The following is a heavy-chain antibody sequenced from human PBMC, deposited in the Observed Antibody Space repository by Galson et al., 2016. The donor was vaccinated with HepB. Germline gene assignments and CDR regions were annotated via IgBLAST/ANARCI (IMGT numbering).Heavy chain of an antibody. CDR1: RFHFSMYA. J-gene: IGHJ4*02. Sequence: LRLSCAASRFHFSMYAMHWVRQAPGKGLEWVAMIWREGIRTFYADSVKGRFTISRDNSIYTSYLQMNSLRAEDTAVYYCAREGVGGFDYWGQGTLVTVSS. CDR3: AREGVGGFDY. V-gene: IGHV3-33*01. CDR2: IWREGIRT. D-gene: IGHD1-26*01.